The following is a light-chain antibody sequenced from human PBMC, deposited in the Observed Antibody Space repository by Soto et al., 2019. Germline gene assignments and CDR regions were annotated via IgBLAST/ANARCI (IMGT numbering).Light chain of an antibody. Sequence: EVVLTQSPATLSLSPGERATLSCRASENVRTFVDWYQQKPGQAPRLLIYGASIRAPGIPARFSGSGSVTEFTLTISSLQSEDFEVYYCQQYNNWPLTFGQGTRLEIK. J-gene: IGKJ5*01. V-gene: IGKV3-15*01. CDR3: QQYNNWPLT. CDR2: GAS. CDR1: ENVRTF.